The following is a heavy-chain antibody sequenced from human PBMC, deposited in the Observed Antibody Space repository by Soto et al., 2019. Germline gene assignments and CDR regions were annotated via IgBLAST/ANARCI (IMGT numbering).Heavy chain of an antibody. Sequence: ASVKVSFKASGYTFSTYAWHWVRQAPGQGLEWMGWINGGNGHTRYSQKFKDRVTISRDTPASTAYMELNSLRAEHTAVYYCARVEEWELLGPFYYYYYGMDVWGQGTTVTVSS. CDR3: ARVEEWELLGPFYYYYYGMDV. CDR1: GYTFSTYA. V-gene: IGHV1-3*01. CDR2: INGGNGHT. D-gene: IGHD1-26*01. J-gene: IGHJ6*02.